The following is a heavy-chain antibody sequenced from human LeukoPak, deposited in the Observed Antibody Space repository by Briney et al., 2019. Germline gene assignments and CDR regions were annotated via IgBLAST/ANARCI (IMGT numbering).Heavy chain of an antibody. Sequence: GGSLRLSCAASGFTFSSYSMNWVRQAPGKGLEWVSSISSSSSYIYYADSVKGRFTISRDNAKNSLYLQMNSLRAEDTAVYYCARDQSFLYDFWSGYYYYGMDVWGQGTTVTVSS. CDR2: ISSSSSYI. D-gene: IGHD3-3*01. V-gene: IGHV3-21*01. CDR3: ARDQSFLYDFWSGYYYYGMDV. J-gene: IGHJ6*02. CDR1: GFTFSSYS.